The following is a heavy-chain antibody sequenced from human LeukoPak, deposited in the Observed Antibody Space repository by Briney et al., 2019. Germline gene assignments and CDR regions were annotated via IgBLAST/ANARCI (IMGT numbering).Heavy chain of an antibody. D-gene: IGHD3-22*01. Sequence: SETLSLSCTVSGASINNNFWTWIRQPPGKGLEWIGYIYSSGSANYNPSLKSRVIISGDTSKNQISLNLTSVTAADTAVYFCARHRDYYDTWGHGTLVTVSS. J-gene: IGHJ4*01. CDR3: ARHRDYYDT. V-gene: IGHV4-59*08. CDR1: GASINNNF. CDR2: IYSSGSA.